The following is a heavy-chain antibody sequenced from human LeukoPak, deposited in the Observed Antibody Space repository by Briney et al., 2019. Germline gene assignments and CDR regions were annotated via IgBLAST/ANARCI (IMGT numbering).Heavy chain of an antibody. CDR3: ARMIYCFDY. D-gene: IGHD3-16*01. CDR1: GGSFSGYY. V-gene: IGHV4-34*01. J-gene: IGHJ4*02. CDR2: INHSGST. Sequence: SETLSLTCAVYGGSFSGYYWSWIRQPPGKGLEWIGEINHSGSTNYNPSLKSRVTISVDTSKNQFSLKLSSVTAADTAVYYCARMIYCFDYWGQGTLVTVSS.